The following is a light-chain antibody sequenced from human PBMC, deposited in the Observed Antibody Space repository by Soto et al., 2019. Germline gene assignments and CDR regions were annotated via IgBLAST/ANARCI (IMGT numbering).Light chain of an antibody. V-gene: IGKV3-15*01. Sequence: EIVMTQSPATLSVSPGERATLSCRASQSVSSNLAWYQQKPGQGPRLLIYGASTRATGIPARFSGSGSGTEFTLTISSLQSEDFAVYYCQQYNNWPGTFGQGIKVEIK. CDR1: QSVSSN. CDR2: GAS. CDR3: QQYNNWPGT. J-gene: IGKJ1*01.